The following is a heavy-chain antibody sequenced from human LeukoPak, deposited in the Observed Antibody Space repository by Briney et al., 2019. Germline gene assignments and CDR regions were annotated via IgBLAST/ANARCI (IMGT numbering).Heavy chain of an antibody. Sequence: PGGSLRLSCAASGFTFSSYAMHWVRQAPGKGLEWVANIKQDGSAKYYVDSVKGRFSIARDNAENSLFLQMNSLRAEDTAVYYCARQSGTYSYGMDVWGQGTTVTVSS. D-gene: IGHD1-26*01. CDR2: IKQDGSAK. J-gene: IGHJ6*02. CDR1: GFTFSSYA. V-gene: IGHV3-7*01. CDR3: ARQSGTYSYGMDV.